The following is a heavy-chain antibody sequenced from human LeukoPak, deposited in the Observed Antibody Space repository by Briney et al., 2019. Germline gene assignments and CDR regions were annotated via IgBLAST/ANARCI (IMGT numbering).Heavy chain of an antibody. CDR2: INHSGST. V-gene: IGHV4-34*01. D-gene: IGHD2-2*01. Sequence: PETLSLTCAVYGGSFSGYYWSWIRQPPGKGLEWIGEINHSGSTNYNPSLKSRVTISVDTSKNQFSLKLSSVTAADTAVYYCALGDVVVPAANWGQGTLVTVSS. CDR1: GGSFSGYY. J-gene: IGHJ4*02. CDR3: ALGDVVVPAAN.